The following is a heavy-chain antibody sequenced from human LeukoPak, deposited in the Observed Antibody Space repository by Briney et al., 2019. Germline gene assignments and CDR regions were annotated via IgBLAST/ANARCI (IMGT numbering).Heavy chain of an antibody. Sequence: SETLSLTCTVSGGSISSYYWSWIRQPPGKGLEWIGYIYYSGSTNYNPSLKSRVTISVDTSKNQFSLKLSSVTAADTAAYYCAVKYYYDSSGYFDYWGQGTLVTVSS. CDR2: IYYSGST. CDR3: AVKYYYDSSGYFDY. D-gene: IGHD3-22*01. J-gene: IGHJ4*02. CDR1: GGSISSYY. V-gene: IGHV4-59*01.